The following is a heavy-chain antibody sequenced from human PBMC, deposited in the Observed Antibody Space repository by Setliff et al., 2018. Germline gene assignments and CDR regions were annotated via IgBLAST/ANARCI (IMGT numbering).Heavy chain of an antibody. J-gene: IGHJ6*03. CDR3: ARLAGSGGGFYYYYSYMDV. CDR2: IYHSGST. Sequence: PSETLSLTCAVSGYSISSGYYWGWIRQPPGKGLEWIGSIYHSGSTYYNPSLKSRVTLSVDTSKNQLYLELGSVNAADTAVYSCARLAGSGGGFYYYYSYMDVWDKGTTVTVSS. D-gene: IGHD3-16*01. CDR1: GYSISSGYY. V-gene: IGHV4-38-2*01.